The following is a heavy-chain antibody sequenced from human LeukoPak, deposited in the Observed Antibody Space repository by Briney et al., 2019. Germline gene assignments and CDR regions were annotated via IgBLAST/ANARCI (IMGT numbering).Heavy chain of an antibody. D-gene: IGHD6-19*01. CDR3: TRLRIIAVAAHDDAFDI. Sequence: PGGSLRLSCAASGFTFSGSAMHWVRQASGKGLEWVGRIRSKANSYATAYAASVKGRFTISRDDSKNTAYLQMNSLKTEDTAVYYCTRLRIIAVAAHDDAFDIWGQGTMVTVSS. J-gene: IGHJ3*02. CDR1: GFTFSGSA. CDR2: IRSKANSYAT. V-gene: IGHV3-73*01.